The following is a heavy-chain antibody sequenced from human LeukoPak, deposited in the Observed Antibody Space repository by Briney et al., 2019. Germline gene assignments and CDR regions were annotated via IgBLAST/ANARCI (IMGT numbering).Heavy chain of an antibody. J-gene: IGHJ4*02. CDR2: INHSGST. Sequence: SETLSLTCAVYGGSFSGYYWSWIRQPPGKGLEWIGEINHSGSTNYNPSLKSRVTISVDTSKNQFSLKLSSVTAADTAVYYCAMGRFYYDFWSGYPKYYFDYWGQGTLVTVSS. V-gene: IGHV4-34*01. CDR1: GGSFSGYY. CDR3: AMGRFYYDFWSGYPKYYFDY. D-gene: IGHD3-3*01.